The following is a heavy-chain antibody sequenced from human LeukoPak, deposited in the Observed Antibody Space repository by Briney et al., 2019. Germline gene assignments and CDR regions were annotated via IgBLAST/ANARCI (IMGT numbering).Heavy chain of an antibody. V-gene: IGHV3-15*01. D-gene: IGHD2-2*02. CDR1: GLTPSNAW. CDR3: TTKLLYQPDC. CDR2: IKSKADGGTI. Sequence: GGSLRLSCAASGLTPSNAWMSWVRQAPGKGLEWVGRIKSKADGGTIDYAAPVKGRFTFSGDDSKNTLYLQMNSLKIEDTAVYYCTTKLLYQPDCWGQGTLVTVSS. J-gene: IGHJ4*02.